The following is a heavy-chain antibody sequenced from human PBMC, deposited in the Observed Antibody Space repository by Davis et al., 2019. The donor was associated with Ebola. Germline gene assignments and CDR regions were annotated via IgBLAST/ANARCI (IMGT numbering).Heavy chain of an antibody. D-gene: IGHD3-9*01. J-gene: IGHJ6*02. CDR3: ARNRSVLRYFDWRGDYYGMDV. V-gene: IGHV1-69*13. CDR2: IIPIFGTA. CDR1: GGTFSSYA. Sequence: SVKVSCKASGGTFSSYAISWVRQAPGQGLEWMGGIIPIFGTANYAQKFQGRVTITADESTSTAYMELSSLRSDDPAVYYCARNRSVLRYFDWRGDYYGMDVWGQGTTVTVSS.